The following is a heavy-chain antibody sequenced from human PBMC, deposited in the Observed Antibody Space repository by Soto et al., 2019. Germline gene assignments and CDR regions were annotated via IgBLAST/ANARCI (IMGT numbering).Heavy chain of an antibody. D-gene: IGHD4-17*01. V-gene: IGHV4-4*02. CDR1: GGSISSSNW. CDR2: IYHSGST. J-gene: IGHJ6*02. CDR3: ARGGVGGDYADYYYYGMDV. Sequence: XATLSLTCAVSGGSISSSNWWGWVRQPPGKGLEWIGEIYHSGSTKYNPSLKSRVTISVDKSKNQFSLKLSSVTAADTAVYYCARGGVGGDYADYYYYGMDVWGQGTTVTVSS.